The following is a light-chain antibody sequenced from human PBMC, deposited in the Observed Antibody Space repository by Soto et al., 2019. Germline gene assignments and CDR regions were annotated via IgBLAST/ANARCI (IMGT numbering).Light chain of an antibody. J-gene: IGLJ1*01. Sequence: QSALTQPASVSGSPGQSITISCTGTSSDVGGYKYVSWYQQHPDKAPKLIIYDVSNRPSGVSNRFSGSKSGNTASLTISGPKAEDEAVYYCNSYTSDTTVIYVFGSGTKLTVL. CDR2: DVS. CDR3: NSYTSDTTVIYV. CDR1: SSDVGGYKY. V-gene: IGLV2-14*03.